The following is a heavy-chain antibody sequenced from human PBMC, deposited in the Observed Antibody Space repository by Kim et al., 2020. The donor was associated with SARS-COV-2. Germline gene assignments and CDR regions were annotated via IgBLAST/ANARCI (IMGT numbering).Heavy chain of an antibody. Sequence: GGSLRLSCAASGFTFSSYGMHWVRQAPGKGLEWVAVISYDGSNKYYADSVKGRFTISRDNSKNTLYLQMNSLRAEDTAVYYCAKGPGGRARWELLFDAFDIWGQGTMVTVSS. D-gene: IGHD1-26*01. CDR2: ISYDGSNK. J-gene: IGHJ3*02. CDR1: GFTFSSYG. V-gene: IGHV3-30*18. CDR3: AKGPGGRARWELLFDAFDI.